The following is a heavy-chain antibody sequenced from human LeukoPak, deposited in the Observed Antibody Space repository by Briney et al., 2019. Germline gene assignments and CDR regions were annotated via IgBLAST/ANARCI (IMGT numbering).Heavy chain of an antibody. CDR2: ISAYNGNT. CDR3: ARDNSVRGEAWWFNP. CDR1: GYTFTSYG. V-gene: IGHV1-18*01. J-gene: IGHJ5*02. D-gene: IGHD2-21*01. Sequence: GASVKVSCKASGYTFTSYGISWVRQAPGQGLEWMGWISAYNGNTNFAQKLQGRVTLTRDMSTSTDYLELSSLRSEDTAVYYCARDNSVRGEAWWFNPWDQGTLVTVSS.